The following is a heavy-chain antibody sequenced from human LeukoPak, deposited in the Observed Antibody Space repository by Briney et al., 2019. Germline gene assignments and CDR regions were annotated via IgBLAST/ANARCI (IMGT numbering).Heavy chain of an antibody. CDR2: INWNGAWT. J-gene: IGHJ5*02. D-gene: IGHD3-22*01. Sequence: GGSLRLSCAASGFKVDDYGMSWVRQAPGKGLEWVCDINWNGAWTGYADSVKGRFTISRGNAKNSLYLQMNSLRAEDTALYYCAGYYYDSSRGFDLWGQGTLVTVSA. V-gene: IGHV3-20*04. CDR3: AGYYYDSSRGFDL. CDR1: GFKVDDYG.